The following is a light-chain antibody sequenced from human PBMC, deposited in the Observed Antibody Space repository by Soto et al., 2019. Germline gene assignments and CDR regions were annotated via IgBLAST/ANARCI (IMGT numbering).Light chain of an antibody. CDR2: SAS. J-gene: IGKJ2*01. CDR3: QQYDRSLYT. V-gene: IGKV3-20*01. Sequence: EIVLTQSPGTLSLSPGERATLSCRASPSVSSTYLAWYQQKPGQAPWLLIYSASTRATGIPDRFSGSGSGTDFTLTISRLEPEDFAVYYCQQYDRSLYTFGQGTKLEIK. CDR1: PSVSSTY.